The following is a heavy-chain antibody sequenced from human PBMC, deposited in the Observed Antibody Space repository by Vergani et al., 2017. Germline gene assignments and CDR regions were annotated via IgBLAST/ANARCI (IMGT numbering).Heavy chain of an antibody. CDR2: ISGSGGST. CDR1: GFTFSSYA. J-gene: IGHJ6*03. D-gene: IGHD3-3*01. CDR3: AKDWHYFWSGYYTPKPAYYYYYYMDV. Sequence: EVQLLESGGGLVQPGGSLRLSCAASGFTFSSYAMSWVRQAPGKGLEWVSAISGSGGSTYYADSVKGRFTISRDNSKNTLYLQMNSLRAEDTAVYYCAKDWHYFWSGYYTPKPAYYYYYYMDVWGKGTTVTVSS. V-gene: IGHV3-23*01.